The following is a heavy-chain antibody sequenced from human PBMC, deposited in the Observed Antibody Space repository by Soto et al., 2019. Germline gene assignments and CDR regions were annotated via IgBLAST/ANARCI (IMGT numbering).Heavy chain of an antibody. Sequence: ESGGGLVQPGGSLRLSCAASGFTVSTKYMSWVRQAPGKGLEWVSVIYSGGSTFYADSVRGRFTISRDNSKNTVNLQMNSLRAEDTGVYYCARDPWAADYWGQGTLVTVSS. CDR1: GFTVSTKY. CDR2: IYSGGST. D-gene: IGHD3-16*01. CDR3: ARDPWAADY. J-gene: IGHJ4*02. V-gene: IGHV3-66*01.